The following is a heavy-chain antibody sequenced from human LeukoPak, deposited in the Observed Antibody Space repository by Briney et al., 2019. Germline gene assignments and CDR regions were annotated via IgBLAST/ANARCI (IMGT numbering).Heavy chain of an antibody. CDR2: INPNSGGT. Sequence: ASVKVSCKASGYTFTGYYMHWVRQAPGQGLEWMGWINPNSGGTNYAQKFQGRVTMTRDTSISTAYMELSRLRSDDTAVYYCARVIPPYYYDSSGYYWENYFDYWGQGTLVTVSS. J-gene: IGHJ4*02. D-gene: IGHD3-22*01. V-gene: IGHV1-2*02. CDR1: GYTFTGYY. CDR3: ARVIPPYYYDSSGYYWENYFDY.